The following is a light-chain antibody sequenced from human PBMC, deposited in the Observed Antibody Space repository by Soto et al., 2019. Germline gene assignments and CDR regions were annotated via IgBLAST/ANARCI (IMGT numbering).Light chain of an antibody. CDR3: LSYTNIKTLV. CDR1: RSDVGAYNS. J-gene: IGLJ2*01. V-gene: IGLV2-8*01. Sequence: QSALTQPPSASGSRGQSATISGTGTRSDVGAYNSVSWYQQHPGKAPKLLIYEANKRPSGVPDRFSGSKAGTTAYLTVSGLQADDEADYYCLSYTNIKTLVFGGGTKLTVL. CDR2: EAN.